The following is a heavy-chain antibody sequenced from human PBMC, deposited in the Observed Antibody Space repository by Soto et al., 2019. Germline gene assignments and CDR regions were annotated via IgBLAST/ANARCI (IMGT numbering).Heavy chain of an antibody. V-gene: IGHV3-7*03. Sequence: DVQLKESGGGLVQPGQSLRLSCEVSGFTLSMYSMTWVRQAPGKGLEWVAKIPQDGSDGHYLDSVKGRFTISRDNAKNSVYLQMNSLRADATAVYYCARDHLILPAHDFFYGSDVWGQGAKVTVSS. CDR3: ARDHLILPAHDFFYGSDV. CDR2: IPQDGSDG. CDR1: GFTLSMYS. D-gene: IGHD2-21*02. J-gene: IGHJ6*02.